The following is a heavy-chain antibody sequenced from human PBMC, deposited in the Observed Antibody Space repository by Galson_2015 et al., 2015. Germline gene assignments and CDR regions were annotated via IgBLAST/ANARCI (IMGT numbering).Heavy chain of an antibody. J-gene: IGHJ6*02. CDR3: ARDRRYCSSTSCTKGVYYYYGMDV. CDR1: GYTFTSYY. D-gene: IGHD2-2*01. V-gene: IGHV1-46*01. CDR2: INPSGGST. Sequence: SVKVSCKASGYTFTSYYMHWVRQAPGQGLEWMGIINPSGGSTSYAQKFQGRVTMTRDTSTSTVYMELSSLRSEDTAVYYCARDRRYCSSTSCTKGVYYYYGMDVRGQGTTVTVSS.